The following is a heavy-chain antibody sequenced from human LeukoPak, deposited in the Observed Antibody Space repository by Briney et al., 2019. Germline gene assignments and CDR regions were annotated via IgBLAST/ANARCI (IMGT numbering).Heavy chain of an antibody. D-gene: IGHD3-3*01. J-gene: IGHJ4*02. V-gene: IGHV4-30-4*01. CDR3: ARHESGTYYFDY. CDR2: IYYSGST. CDR1: GGSISSGDSY. Sequence: PSETLSLTCTVSGGSISSGDSYWSWIRQPPGKGLEWIGYIYYSGSTYYNPSLKSRVTISVDTSKNQFSLKLSSVTAADTAVYYCARHESGTYYFDYWGQGTLVTVSS.